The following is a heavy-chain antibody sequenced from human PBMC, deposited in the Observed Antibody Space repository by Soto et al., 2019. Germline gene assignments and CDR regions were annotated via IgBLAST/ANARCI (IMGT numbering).Heavy chain of an antibody. CDR2: IDPANGNT. CDR3: ARCDGVGSYKY. CDR1: GYTFTSDT. V-gene: IGHV1-3*01. D-gene: IGHD3-10*01. J-gene: IGHJ4*02. Sequence: ASVKVSCKASGYTFTSDTLHWVRQAPGHRLEWMGWIDPANGNTKYLQKFQDRVTLSADTSARTVYMELYSLTSEDTAVYFCARCDGVGSYKYWGQGTQVTVSS.